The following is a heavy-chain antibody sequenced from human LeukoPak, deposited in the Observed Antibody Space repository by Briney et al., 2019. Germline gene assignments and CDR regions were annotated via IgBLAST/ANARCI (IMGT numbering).Heavy chain of an antibody. J-gene: IGHJ6*03. CDR3: ARPRPGYYMDV. Sequence: GGSLRLSCAASEFTFSSYWMSWVRQAPGKGLEWVANIKQDGSEKYYVDSVEGRFTISRDNATNSLYLQMNSLRAEDTAVYYCARPRPGYYMDVWGKGTTVTVSS. CDR1: EFTFSSYW. V-gene: IGHV3-7*01. D-gene: IGHD1-1*01. CDR2: IKQDGSEK.